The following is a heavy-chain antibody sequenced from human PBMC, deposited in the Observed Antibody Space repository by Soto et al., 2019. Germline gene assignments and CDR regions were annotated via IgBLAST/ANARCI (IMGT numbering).Heavy chain of an antibody. D-gene: IGHD2-2*01. CDR3: AKRYCSSTGCPIDP. V-gene: IGHV3-23*01. Sequence: EVQLLEFGGGLVQPGGSLRLSCAASGFTFSSYAMSWVRQAPGKGLEWVSGISGSGGSTYYADSVKGRFTISRDNSKNTLYLQMNSLRAEDTAVYYCAKRYCSSTGCPIDPWGQGTLVTVSS. CDR1: GFTFSSYA. CDR2: ISGSGGST. J-gene: IGHJ5*02.